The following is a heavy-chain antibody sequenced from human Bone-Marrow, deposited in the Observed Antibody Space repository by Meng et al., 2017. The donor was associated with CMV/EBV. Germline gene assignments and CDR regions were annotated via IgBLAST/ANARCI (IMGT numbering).Heavy chain of an antibody. CDR2: TYYRSKWYN. Sequence: LSCALSGDTVSSNSAAWNWLRQSPSRGLEWLGRTYYRSKWYNDYAVSVKSRITNNPDTTKNQCSLQLNSVTPEDTAVYYGASDPRFLDWLSLDYWGQGTLVTVSS. D-gene: IGHD3-3*01. J-gene: IGHJ4*02. CDR1: GDTVSSNSAA. V-gene: IGHV6-1*01. CDR3: ASDPRFLDWLSLDY.